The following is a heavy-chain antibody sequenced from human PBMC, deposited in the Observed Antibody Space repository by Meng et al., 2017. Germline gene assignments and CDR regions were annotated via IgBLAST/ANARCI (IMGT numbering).Heavy chain of an antibody. V-gene: IGHV4-39*07. Sequence: LKVSGPGLVKPSETLPLTCTVSGGSIRSSSYYWGWIRQPPGKGLEWIGSIYYSGSTYYNPSLKSRVTISVDTSKNQFSLKLSSVTAADTAVYYCARICYDSSGYSPYNWFDPWGQGTLVTVSS. CDR2: IYYSGST. D-gene: IGHD3-22*01. CDR1: GGSIRSSSYY. J-gene: IGHJ5*02. CDR3: ARICYDSSGYSPYNWFDP.